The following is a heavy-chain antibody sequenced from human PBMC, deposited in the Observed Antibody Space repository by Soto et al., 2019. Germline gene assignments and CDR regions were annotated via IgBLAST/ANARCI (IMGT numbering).Heavy chain of an antibody. D-gene: IGHD5-12*01. Sequence: EVQVVESGGGLIQPGGSLRLSCEVSGFSVTANYMSWVRQARGKGLEWVSVSYRGGSTYYIDSVKGRFSISRDISKNTLYLQMNSLRAEDTAVYYCHGYGYWGQGTLVTVSS. CDR2: SYRGGST. CDR1: GFSVTANY. V-gene: IGHV3-53*01. CDR3: HGYGY. J-gene: IGHJ4*02.